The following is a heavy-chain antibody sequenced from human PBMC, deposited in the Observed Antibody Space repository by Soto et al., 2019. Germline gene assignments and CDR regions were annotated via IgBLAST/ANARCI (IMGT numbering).Heavy chain of an antibody. V-gene: IGHV1-18*01. J-gene: IGHJ5*02. D-gene: IGHD6-13*01. CDR1: GYTFTSYG. Sequence: QVQRVQSGAEVKKPGASVKVSCKASGYTFTSYGISWVRQAPGQGLEWMGWISAYNGNTNYAQKLQGRVTMTTDTSTSTAYMEMRSLRSDDTAVYYFARDRATRYSPGWFDPWGQGTLVTVSS. CDR3: ARDRATRYSPGWFDP. CDR2: ISAYNGNT.